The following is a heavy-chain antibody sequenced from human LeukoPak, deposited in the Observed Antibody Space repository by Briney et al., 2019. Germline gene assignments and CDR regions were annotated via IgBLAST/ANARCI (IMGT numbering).Heavy chain of an antibody. V-gene: IGHV1-2*02. CDR2: INPNSGGT. CDR1: GYTFTGYY. Sequence: ASVKVSCKASGYTFTGYYMHWVRQAPGQGLEWMDWINPNSGGTNYAQKFQGGVTMTRDTSISTAYMELSRLRSDDTAVYYCARGPMVRGVYYYYYMDVWGKGTTVTISS. CDR3: ARGPMVRGVYYYYYMDV. J-gene: IGHJ6*03. D-gene: IGHD3-10*01.